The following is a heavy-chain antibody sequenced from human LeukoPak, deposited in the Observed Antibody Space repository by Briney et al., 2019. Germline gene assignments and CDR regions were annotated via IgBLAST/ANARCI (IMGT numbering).Heavy chain of an antibody. CDR1: GFTFSSYG. CDR2: IRYDGSNK. V-gene: IGHV3-30*02. D-gene: IGHD3-16*01. J-gene: IGHJ4*02. CDR3: ATGGLRDPREGYFDY. Sequence: GGPLRLSCAASGFTFSSYGMHWVRQAPGKVLEWVAFIRYDGSNKYYADSVKGRFTISRDNSKNTLYLQMNSLRAEDTAVYYCATGGLRDPREGYFDYWGQGTLVTVSS.